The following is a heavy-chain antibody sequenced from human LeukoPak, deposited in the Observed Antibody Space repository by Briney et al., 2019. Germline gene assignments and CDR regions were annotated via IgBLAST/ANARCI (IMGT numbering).Heavy chain of an antibody. D-gene: IGHD6-13*01. V-gene: IGHV4-59*01. CDR2: IYYSGSI. CDR3: AREDSSNWYGWFDP. J-gene: IGHJ5*02. CDR1: GGSISTYY. Sequence: KPSETLSLTCTVSGGSISTYYWSWIRQPPGKGLEWIGYIYYSGSINYNPSLKSRVTISVDSSKNQFSLNLSSVTAADTAVYYCAREDSSNWYGWFDPWGQGTLVTVSS.